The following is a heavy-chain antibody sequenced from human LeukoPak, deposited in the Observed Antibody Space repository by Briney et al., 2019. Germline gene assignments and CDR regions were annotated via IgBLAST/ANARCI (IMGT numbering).Heavy chain of an antibody. D-gene: IGHD3-10*01. CDR1: GFTSRNFA. V-gene: IGHV3-21*01. Sequence: GGSLRLSCAASGFTSRNFAMSWVRQAPGKGLEWVSAIGGPGGREVFYADSVKGRFTISRDNAKNALYLQMNSLRAEDTAVYYCARDLWFGELLADYWGQGTLVTVSS. CDR2: IGGPGGREV. CDR3: ARDLWFGELLADY. J-gene: IGHJ4*02.